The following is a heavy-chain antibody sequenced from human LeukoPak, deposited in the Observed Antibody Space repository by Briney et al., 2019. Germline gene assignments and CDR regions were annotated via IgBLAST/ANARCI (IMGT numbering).Heavy chain of an antibody. D-gene: IGHD3-16*01. J-gene: IGHJ5*02. Sequence: SSETLSLTCTVSGGSISSGSYYWSWIRQPAGKGLEWIGRIYTSGSTNYNPSLKSRVTISVDTSKNQFSLKLSSVTAADTAVYYCARDSARGGRLNWFDPWGQGTLVTVSS. CDR1: GGSISSGSYY. CDR3: ARDSARGGRLNWFDP. CDR2: IYTSGST. V-gene: IGHV4-61*02.